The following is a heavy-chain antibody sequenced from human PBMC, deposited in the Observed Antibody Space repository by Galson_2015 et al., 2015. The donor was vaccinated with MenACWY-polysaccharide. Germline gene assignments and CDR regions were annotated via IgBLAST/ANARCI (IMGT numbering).Heavy chain of an antibody. CDR3: ARDRGRHSHGPPYYFDF. CDR1: GDSVSSNPAS. J-gene: IGHJ4*02. D-gene: IGHD5-24*01. V-gene: IGHV6-1*01. CDR2: TNYRSQWYT. Sequence: CAISGDSVSSNPASWNWIRQSPSRGLEWLGRTNYRSQWYTDYAVSVKSRIAINADASRNQFSLQLNSVTPDDTAVYYCARDRGRHSHGPPYYFDFWGRGTLVTVSS.